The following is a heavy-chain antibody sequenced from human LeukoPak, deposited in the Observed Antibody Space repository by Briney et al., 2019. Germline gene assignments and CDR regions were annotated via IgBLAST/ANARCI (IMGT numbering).Heavy chain of an antibody. V-gene: IGHV3-30*04. CDR1: GFTFSSYA. CDR3: ARDWTQHYDFWSAPEPYFDY. J-gene: IGHJ4*02. D-gene: IGHD3-3*01. CDR2: ISDDRSNK. Sequence: GGSLSLSCAASGFTFSSYAMHWVRQAPGKGLEWVAVISDDRSNKYYADSVKGRFTISRDNSKNTLYLQMNSLRAEDTAVYYCARDWTQHYDFWSAPEPYFDYWGQGTLVTVSS.